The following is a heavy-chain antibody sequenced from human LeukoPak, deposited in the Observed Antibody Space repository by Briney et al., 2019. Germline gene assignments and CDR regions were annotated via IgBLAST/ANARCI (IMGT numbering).Heavy chain of an antibody. CDR2: INPNSGGT. CDR3: ARDLPHDSSGYVGRWGGDY. V-gene: IGHV1-2*02. D-gene: IGHD3-22*01. Sequence: GASVKVSCKASGYTFTGYYMHWVRQAPGQGLEWMGWINPNSGGTNYAQKFQGRVTMTRDTSISTAYMELSRLRSDDTAVYYCARDLPHDSSGYVGRWGGDYWGQGTLVTVSS. CDR1: GYTFTGYY. J-gene: IGHJ4*02.